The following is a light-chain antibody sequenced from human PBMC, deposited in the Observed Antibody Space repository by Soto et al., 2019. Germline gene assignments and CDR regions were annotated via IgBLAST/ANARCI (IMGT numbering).Light chain of an antibody. CDR1: QDISNF. J-gene: IGKJ5*01. V-gene: IGKV1-16*02. CDR2: AAS. CDR3: QQYKSYPVT. Sequence: DIQMTQSPSSLSASVGDRVTITCRASQDISNFLAWFQQKPGKAPKSLISAASSLKSGVPSKFSGSGSGTEFALTTNRLQPEDFATYYCQQYKSYPVTFGQGTRLEIK.